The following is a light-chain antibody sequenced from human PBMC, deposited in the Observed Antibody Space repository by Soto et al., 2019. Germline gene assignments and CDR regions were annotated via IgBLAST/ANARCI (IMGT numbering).Light chain of an antibody. CDR1: QSVFNNH. V-gene: IGKV3-20*01. CDR2: GAS. Sequence: EIVLTQSPGTLSLSPGERATLSCRASQSVFNNHIGWYQQKPGQAPRRLIFGASFRATGIPDRFSGSGSGTDFTLTISRLEPGDFAVYYCQQYGSSPPTFGQGTKVDIK. CDR3: QQYGSSPPT. J-gene: IGKJ1*01.